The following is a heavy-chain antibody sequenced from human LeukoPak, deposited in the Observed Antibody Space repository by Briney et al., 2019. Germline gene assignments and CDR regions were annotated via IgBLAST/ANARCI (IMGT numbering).Heavy chain of an antibody. CDR1: GFTFKIYA. D-gene: IGHD3-3*01. CDR3: VKARRGDLGVVIPQNFDS. V-gene: IGHV3-23*01. CDR2: ISADAGST. Sequence: GGSLRLSCAASGFTFKIYAVNWVRQAPGKGLEWVSAISADAGSTKYADSVKGRFTISRDNSKNTLYLQMNSLRVEDTAVYYCVKARRGDLGVVIPQNFDSWGQGILVAVSS. J-gene: IGHJ4*02.